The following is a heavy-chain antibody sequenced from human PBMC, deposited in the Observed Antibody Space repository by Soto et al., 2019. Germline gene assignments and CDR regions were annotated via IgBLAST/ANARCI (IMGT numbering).Heavy chain of an antibody. CDR3: TRANWYSEY. CDR1: GGSISNHY. Sequence: QVQLQESGPGLVKPSETLSLTCSVSGGSISNHYWSWIRQPPGKGLEWIGDIYYNGNTKYNPSLKSRVTMSVDTSRNQISLKLTTVTAADTAVYYCTRANWYSEYWGQGTLVTVSS. J-gene: IGHJ4*02. V-gene: IGHV4-59*11. CDR2: IYYNGNT. D-gene: IGHD7-27*01.